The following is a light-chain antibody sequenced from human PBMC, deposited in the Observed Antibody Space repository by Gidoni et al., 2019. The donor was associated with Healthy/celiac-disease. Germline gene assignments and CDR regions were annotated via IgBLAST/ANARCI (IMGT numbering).Light chain of an antibody. J-gene: IGKJ1*01. CDR1: QSVSSSY. Sequence: DIVLTQSPGTLSLSPGERATLSCRASQSVSSSYLAWYQQKPGQAPRLLIYGASSRATGIPDRFSGSGSGTDFTLTISRLEPEYFAVYYCQQYGSSPQWTFGQGTKVEIQ. V-gene: IGKV3-20*01. CDR3: QQYGSSPQWT. CDR2: GAS.